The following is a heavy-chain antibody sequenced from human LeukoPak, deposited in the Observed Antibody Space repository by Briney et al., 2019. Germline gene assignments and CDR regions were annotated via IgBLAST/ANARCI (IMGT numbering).Heavy chain of an antibody. CDR1: GFTFSSYA. J-gene: IGHJ4*02. CDR2: ISGSGGST. CDR3: AKSWRSFWSGYYKDY. V-gene: IGHV3-23*01. D-gene: IGHD3-3*01. Sequence: GGSLRLSCAASGFTFSSYAMSWVRQAPGMGLEWVSAISGSGGSTYYADSLKGRFTISRDNSKNTLHLQMNSLRAEDTAVYYCAKSWRSFWSGYYKDYWGQGTLVTVSS.